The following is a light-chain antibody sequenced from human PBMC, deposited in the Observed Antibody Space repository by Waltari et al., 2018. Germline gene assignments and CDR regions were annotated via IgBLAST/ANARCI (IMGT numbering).Light chain of an antibody. CDR2: DDS. Sequence: QSALTQPRSVSGSPGQSVTISCTGTSVVNYKSVSWYQQHPGKAPKLMIYDDSKRPSGVPDRFAAAKSDNTASLTISGLQADDEADYYCCTYESRYTFEILFGGGTKLTVL. CDR1: SVVNYKS. V-gene: IGLV2-11*01. CDR3: CTYESRYTFEIL. J-gene: IGLJ3*02.